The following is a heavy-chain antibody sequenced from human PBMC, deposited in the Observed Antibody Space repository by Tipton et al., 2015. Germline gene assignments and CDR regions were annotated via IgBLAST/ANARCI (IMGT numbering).Heavy chain of an antibody. CDR1: GFTFSSYS. CDR2: ISSTSNTI. D-gene: IGHD6-19*01. CDR3: AKDLRATIAVSGSRGFDY. Sequence: SLRLSCAASGFTFSSYSMTWVRQAPGKGLEWVSSISSTSNTIHYADSVKGRFTISRDQTKDTLYLQMTSLRVEDTAVYYCAKDLRATIAVSGSRGFDYWGQGTLVTVSS. V-gene: IGHV3-21*04. J-gene: IGHJ4*02.